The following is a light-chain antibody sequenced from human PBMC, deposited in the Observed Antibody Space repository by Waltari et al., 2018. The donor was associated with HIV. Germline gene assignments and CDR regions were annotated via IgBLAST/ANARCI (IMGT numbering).Light chain of an antibody. J-gene: IGLJ1*01. Sequence: QSVLTQPPSVSGAPGQRVTISCTGSSSNIGAGYHVPWYQQLPGTAPKLLIYGNSNRPSGVPDRFSGSKSGTSASLAITGLQAEDEADYHCQSYDSSLSGYVFGTGTKVTVL. CDR2: GNS. CDR1: SSNIGAGYH. CDR3: QSYDSSLSGYV. V-gene: IGLV1-40*01.